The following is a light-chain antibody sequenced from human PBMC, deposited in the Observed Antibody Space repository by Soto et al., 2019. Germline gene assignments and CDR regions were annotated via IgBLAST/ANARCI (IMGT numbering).Light chain of an antibody. CDR3: QQYDSIPYT. CDR1: QTINSW. CDR2: KAS. J-gene: IGKJ2*01. Sequence: DIQMTQSPSTLSASVRDRVTITCRASQTINSWLAWYQQRPGKAPRLLIYKASTLESGVPSRFSGSGSGTEFTLTISTLQPDGFATYYCQQYDSIPYTFGPGTKLDIK. V-gene: IGKV1-5*03.